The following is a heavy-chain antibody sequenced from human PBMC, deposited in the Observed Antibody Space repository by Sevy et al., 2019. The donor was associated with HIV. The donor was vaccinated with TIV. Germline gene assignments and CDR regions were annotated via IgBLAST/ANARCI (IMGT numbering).Heavy chain of an antibody. D-gene: IGHD2-21*01. CDR3: AKDINRGCDGVNCYSYYYFYGLDV. J-gene: IGHJ6*02. Sequence: GGSLRLSCAASGFPFNDHAMHWVRQVPGKGLEWVSGVSWNSRYIGYADSVKGRFTISRDNARHFLYLEMNSLRPEDTALYYCAKDINRGCDGVNCYSYYYFYGLDVWGQGTTVTVSS. CDR1: GFPFNDHA. V-gene: IGHV3-9*01. CDR2: VSWNSRYI.